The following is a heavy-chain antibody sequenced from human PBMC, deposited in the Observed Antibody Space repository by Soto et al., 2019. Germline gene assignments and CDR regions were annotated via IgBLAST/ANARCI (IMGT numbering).Heavy chain of an antibody. V-gene: IGHV4-59*01. CDR2: IYYSGST. D-gene: IGHD3-10*01. J-gene: IGHJ6*03. Sequence: SEALSLTCTVSGPSISSYYWSWIPQPPGKGLEWIGYIYYSGSTNYNPSLKSRVTISVDTSKNQFSLKLSSVTAADTAVYYCARAYYYGSGAVNYYYYMDVWGKGTTVT. CDR1: GPSISSYY. CDR3: ARAYYYGSGAVNYYYYMDV.